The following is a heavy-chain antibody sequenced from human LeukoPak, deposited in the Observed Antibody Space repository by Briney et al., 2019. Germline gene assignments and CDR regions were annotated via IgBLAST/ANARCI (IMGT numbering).Heavy chain of an antibody. CDR2: ISYDGSNK. CDR3: AKYGDN. D-gene: IGHD7-27*01. Sequence: PGGSLRLSCAASGFTFSSYAMHWVRQAPGKGLEWVAVISYDGSNKYYADSVKGRFTISRDNVKNSLYLQMNSLRAEDTAVYYCAKYGDNWGQGTLVTVSS. V-gene: IGHV3-30-3*02. CDR1: GFTFSSYA. J-gene: IGHJ4*02.